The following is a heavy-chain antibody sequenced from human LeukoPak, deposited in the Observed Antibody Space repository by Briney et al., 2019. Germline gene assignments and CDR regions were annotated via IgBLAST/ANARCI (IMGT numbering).Heavy chain of an antibody. CDR1: GGSISNYY. CDR3: ARDRCEGYCTSFDS. Sequence: SEALSLTCTVSGGSISNYYWSWIRQPAGKGLEWIGRIHSSGSTNYNPSLKSRVTISVDKSKNQFSLRLSSVIAADTAVYFCARDRCEGYCTSFDSWGQGTLVTVSS. D-gene: IGHD2-8*01. CDR2: IHSSGST. J-gene: IGHJ5*01. V-gene: IGHV4-4*07.